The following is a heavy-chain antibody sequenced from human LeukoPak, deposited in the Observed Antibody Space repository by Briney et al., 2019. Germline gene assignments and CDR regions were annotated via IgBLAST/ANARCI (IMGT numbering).Heavy chain of an antibody. V-gene: IGHV4-34*01. Sequence: SETLPLTCAVYGGSFSGYYWSWIRQPPGKGLEWIGEINHSGSTNYNPSLKSRVTISVDTSKNQFSLKLSSVTAADTAVYYCKISSGYLKLLDYWGQGTLVTVSS. CDR1: GGSFSGYY. D-gene: IGHD3-22*01. CDR3: KISSGYLKLLDY. CDR2: INHSGST. J-gene: IGHJ4*02.